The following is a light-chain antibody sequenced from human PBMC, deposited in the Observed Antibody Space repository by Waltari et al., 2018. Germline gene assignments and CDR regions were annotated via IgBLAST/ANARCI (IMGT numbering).Light chain of an antibody. Sequence: QSGLTQPPSVSGAPGQRVTISCPWSSSNIGAGYDLHWYQLLPGTAPKRLIYGNSNRPSGVPDRFSGSKSGTSASLAITGLQAEDEADYYCQSYDSSLSGSVFGGGTKLTVL. V-gene: IGLV1-40*01. CDR3: QSYDSSLSGSV. J-gene: IGLJ2*01. CDR2: GNS. CDR1: SSNIGAGYD.